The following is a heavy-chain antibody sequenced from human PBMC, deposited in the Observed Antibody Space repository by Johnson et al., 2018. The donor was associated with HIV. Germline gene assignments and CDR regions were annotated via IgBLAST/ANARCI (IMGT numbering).Heavy chain of an antibody. CDR2: VWYDGGNK. CDR1: GFTFSSYA. Sequence: QVQLVESGGGVVQPGRSLRLSCAASGFTFSSYAMHWVRQAPGKGLEWEALVWYDGGNKYYADSVKGRFTIFRDNSENTLYLQMNSLRAEDTAVYCCAKDRTSGGFDACDLWGEGT. CDR3: AKDRTSGGFDACDL. D-gene: IGHD3-10*01. J-gene: IGHJ3*01. V-gene: IGHV3-33*06.